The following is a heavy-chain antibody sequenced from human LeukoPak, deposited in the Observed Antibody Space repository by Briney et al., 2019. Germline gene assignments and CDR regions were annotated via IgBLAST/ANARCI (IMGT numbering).Heavy chain of an antibody. CDR2: IYSGGST. Sequence: PGGSLRLSCAASGFTFSNHWMSWVRQAPGKGLEWVSVIYSGGSTYYADSVKGRFTISRDNSKNTLYLQMNSLRAEDTAVYYCARGGYYYDSSVDYWGQGTLVTVSS. D-gene: IGHD3-22*01. J-gene: IGHJ4*02. CDR3: ARGGYYYDSSVDY. V-gene: IGHV3-66*02. CDR1: GFTFSNHW.